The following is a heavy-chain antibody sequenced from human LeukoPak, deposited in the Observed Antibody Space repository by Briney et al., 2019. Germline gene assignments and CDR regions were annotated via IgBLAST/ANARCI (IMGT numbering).Heavy chain of an antibody. CDR1: GGSFSGYY. CDR2: INHSGST. V-gene: IGHV4-34*01. J-gene: IGHJ4*02. Sequence: SETLSLTCAVYGGSFSGYYWSWIRQPPGKGLEWIGEINHSGSTNYNPSLKSRVTISVDTSKNQFSLELSSVTAAVTAVYYCASGHCSGGSCYQGDFDYWGQGTLVTVSS. D-gene: IGHD2-15*01. CDR3: ASGHCSGGSCYQGDFDY.